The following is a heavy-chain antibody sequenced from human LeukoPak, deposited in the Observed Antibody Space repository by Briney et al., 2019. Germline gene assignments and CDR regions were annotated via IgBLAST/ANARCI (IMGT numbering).Heavy chain of an antibody. CDR2: IYYSGST. Sequence: PSETLSLTCAVYGGSFSGYYWSWIRQPPGKGLEWIGYIYYSGSTNYNPSLKSRVTISVDTSKNQFSLRLRSVTAADTTVYYCARGRGIRYTRRGTFDIWGQGTMVTVSS. V-gene: IGHV4-34*01. CDR1: GGSFSGYY. D-gene: IGHD3-16*02. CDR3: ARGRGIRYTRRGTFDI. J-gene: IGHJ3*02.